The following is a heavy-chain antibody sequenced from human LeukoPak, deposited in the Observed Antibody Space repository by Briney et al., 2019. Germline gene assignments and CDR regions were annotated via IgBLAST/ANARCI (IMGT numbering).Heavy chain of an antibody. J-gene: IGHJ4*02. D-gene: IGHD3-10*01. CDR3: ARDSVDGPFVISLDL. Sequence: GGSLRLPCVGTGFSFSSYPMNWVRQAPGKGLEWVSHISRDGNAESTVDAPRGRFATSRDNAKNTVFLLITSLRVEDTAVYYCARDSVDGPFVISLDLWGQGALVTVSS. CDR1: GFSFSSYP. V-gene: IGHV3-7*01. CDR2: ISRDGNAE.